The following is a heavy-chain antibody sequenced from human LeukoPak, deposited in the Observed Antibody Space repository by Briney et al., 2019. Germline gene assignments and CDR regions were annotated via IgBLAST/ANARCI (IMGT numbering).Heavy chain of an antibody. V-gene: IGHV3-21*01. D-gene: IGHD6-6*01. CDR1: GFTLSDYH. CDR3: ARGYSSSVFDY. CDR2: ITTISHYI. J-gene: IGHJ4*02. Sequence: GGSLRLSCAASGFTLSDYHMNWVRQAPGKGLEWLSSITTISHYIYYAGAVRGRFTISRDNAKNSLYLQMNSLRAEDTAVYYCARGYSSSVFDYWGQGTLVTVSS.